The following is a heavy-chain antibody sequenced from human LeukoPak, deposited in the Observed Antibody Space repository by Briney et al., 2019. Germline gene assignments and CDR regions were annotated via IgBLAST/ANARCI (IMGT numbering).Heavy chain of an antibody. CDR3: TTWELKYRQTVDY. CDR1: GFTFSNAW. V-gene: IGHV3-15*01. D-gene: IGHD1-26*01. J-gene: IGHJ4*02. CDR2: IKSKTDGGTT. Sequence: PGGSLRLSCAASGFTFSNAWMSWVRQAPGKGLEWVGRIKSKTDGGTTDYAAPVKGRFTISRGDSKNTLYLQMNSLKTEDTAVYYCTTWELKYRQTVDYWGQGTLVTVSS.